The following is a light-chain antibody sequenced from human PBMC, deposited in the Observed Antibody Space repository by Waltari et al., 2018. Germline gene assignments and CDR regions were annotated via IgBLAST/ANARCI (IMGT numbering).Light chain of an antibody. CDR2: DVS. Sequence: QSALTQPASVSGSPGQSITISCTGTSSDVGAYNYVSWYQQHPGKAPKLIIFDVSNRPSGGANRCSGYKAGNTASRTISGLQAEDEADYYCSSYISSSTLELFGGGTSLTVL. J-gene: IGLJ2*01. V-gene: IGLV2-14*03. CDR3: SSYISSSTLEL. CDR1: SSDVGAYNY.